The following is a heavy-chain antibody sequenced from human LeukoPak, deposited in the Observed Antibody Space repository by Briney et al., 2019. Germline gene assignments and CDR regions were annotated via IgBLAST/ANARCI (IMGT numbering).Heavy chain of an antibody. V-gene: IGHV3-30-3*01. CDR2: DGNNN. D-gene: IGHD5-12*01. CDR3: ARAGYSAYDVGFED. J-gene: IGHJ4*02. Sequence: PGRSLRQTCAASGCTFSSYASHWVRQAPAKELEGVAVDGNNNYYADSVSGRFNIPINNSKNKLYLQVNLLRDEATAADYCARAGYSAYDVGFEDWGQGTLVTVST. CDR1: GCTFSSYA.